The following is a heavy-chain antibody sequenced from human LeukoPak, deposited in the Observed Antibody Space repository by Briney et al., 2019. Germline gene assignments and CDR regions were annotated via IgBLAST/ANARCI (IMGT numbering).Heavy chain of an antibody. CDR1: GFTFSSYA. Sequence: GALRLSCAASGFTFSSYAMSWVRQAPGKGLEWVSAISGSGGSTYYADSVKGRFTISRDNSKNTLYLQMNSLRAEDTAVYYCAKDSYQLLPNYYYGMDVWGQGTTVTVSS. V-gene: IGHV3-23*01. CDR2: ISGSGGST. CDR3: AKDSYQLLPNYYYGMDV. D-gene: IGHD2-2*01. J-gene: IGHJ6*02.